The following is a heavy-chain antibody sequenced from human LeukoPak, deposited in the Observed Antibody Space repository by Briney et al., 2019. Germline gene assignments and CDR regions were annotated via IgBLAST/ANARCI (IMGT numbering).Heavy chain of an antibody. D-gene: IGHD3-10*01. V-gene: IGHV3-48*04. Sequence: GGSLRVFCVGSGFTFSSYSMSWVRQAPGKGLEWVSFISGSSTTKHYAVSVEGRFTVSRDTAKNSLYLQMNSLRADDTAVYYCARRPSRGLYGPGAYWGRGTLVSVSS. CDR3: ARRPSRGLYGPGAY. J-gene: IGHJ4*02. CDR2: ISGSSTTK. CDR1: GFTFSSYS.